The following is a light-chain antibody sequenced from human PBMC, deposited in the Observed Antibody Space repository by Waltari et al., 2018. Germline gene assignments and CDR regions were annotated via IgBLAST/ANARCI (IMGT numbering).Light chain of an antibody. CDR3: QQANSFPLT. CDR1: QGISSW. CDR2: AAS. Sequence: IQMTPSPSSVSASVGDRVNITCRASQGISSWLALYQQKPGKDPKLLIYAASSVQSGVPSRFSGSRSGTEFTLTISSLQPAEFATYYYQQANSFPLTFGQGTKLEIK. J-gene: IGKJ2*01. V-gene: IGKV1-12*01.